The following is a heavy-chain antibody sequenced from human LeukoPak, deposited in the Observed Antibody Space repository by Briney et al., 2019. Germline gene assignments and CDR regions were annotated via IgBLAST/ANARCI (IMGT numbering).Heavy chain of an antibody. V-gene: IGHV1-2*02. Sequence: GASVKVSCKTSGYTFTDYNMHWVRQAPGQGLEWMGWINPNSGGTNYAQKFQGRVTMTRDTSISRAYMELSRLTSDDTAVYYCARVTKDSGSLPPGGYWGQGTLVTVSS. J-gene: IGHJ4*02. CDR1: GYTFTDYN. CDR3: ARVTKDSGSLPPGGY. D-gene: IGHD1-26*01. CDR2: INPNSGGT.